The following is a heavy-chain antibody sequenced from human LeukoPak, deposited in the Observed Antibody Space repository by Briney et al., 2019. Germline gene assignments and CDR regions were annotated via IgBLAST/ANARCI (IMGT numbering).Heavy chain of an antibody. V-gene: IGHV3-11*04. CDR3: ARYYNWNPLDY. CDR1: GFTFSDYY. D-gene: IGHD1-20*01. CDR2: ISSSGSTI. Sequence: GGSLKLSCAASGFTFSDYYMSWIRQAPGKGLEWVSYISSSGSTIYYADSVKGRFTISRDNAKNSLYLQMNSLRAEDTAVYYCARYYNWNPLDYWGQGTLVTVSS. J-gene: IGHJ4*02.